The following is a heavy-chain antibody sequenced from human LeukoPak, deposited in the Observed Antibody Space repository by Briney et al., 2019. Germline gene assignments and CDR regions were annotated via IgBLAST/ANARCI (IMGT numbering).Heavy chain of an antibody. J-gene: IGHJ3*02. CDR1: GFTFSSYG. V-gene: IGHV3-30*03. CDR2: ISYDGSNK. D-gene: IGHD6-19*01. Sequence: GGSLRLSCAASGFTFSSYGMHWVRQAPGKGLEWVAVISYDGSNKYYADSVKGRFTISRDNSKNTLYLQMNSLRAEDTAVYYGGAVADAFDIWGQGTMVTVSS. CDR3: GAVADAFDI.